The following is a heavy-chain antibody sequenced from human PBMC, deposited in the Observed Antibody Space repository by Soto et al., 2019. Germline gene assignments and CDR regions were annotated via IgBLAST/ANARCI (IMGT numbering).Heavy chain of an antibody. J-gene: IGHJ4*02. CDR1: EFTFSSYG. CDR2: ISYDGSNK. Sequence: PGGSLRLSCAASEFTFSSYGMHWVRQAPGKGLEWVAVISYDGSNKYYADSVKGRFTISRDNSKNTLYLQMNSLRAEDTAVYYCAKDLSGYSYGSGGAYWGQGTLVTVSS. V-gene: IGHV3-30*18. CDR3: AKDLSGYSYGSGGAY. D-gene: IGHD5-18*01.